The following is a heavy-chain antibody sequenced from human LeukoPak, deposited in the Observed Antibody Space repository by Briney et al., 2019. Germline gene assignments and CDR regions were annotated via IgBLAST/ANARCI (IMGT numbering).Heavy chain of an antibody. D-gene: IGHD3-22*01. CDR3: ARTSYYDSRGYYSNDY. CDR1: GFTFSSYA. J-gene: IGHJ4*02. V-gene: IGHV3-30-3*01. Sequence: PGGSLRLSCAASGFTFSSYAMHWVRQAPGKGLEWVAVISYDGSSKFYADSVKGRFTISRDSSKNTLSLQMNSLRAEDTAVYYCARTSYYDSRGYYSNDYWGQGTLVTVSS. CDR2: ISYDGSSK.